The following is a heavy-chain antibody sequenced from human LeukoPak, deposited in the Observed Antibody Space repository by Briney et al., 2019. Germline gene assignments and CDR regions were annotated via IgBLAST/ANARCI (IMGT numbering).Heavy chain of an antibody. CDR2: ISAYNGNT. CDR1: GYTFTSYG. J-gene: IGHJ3*02. D-gene: IGHD3-22*01. V-gene: IGHV1-18*01. Sequence: ASVKVSRKASGYTFTSYGISWVRQAPGQGLEWMGWISAYNGNTNYAQKLQGRVTMTTDTSTSTAYMELRSLRSDDTAVYYCAREVVVNPLTDLDAFDIWGQGTMVTVSS. CDR3: AREVVVNPLTDLDAFDI.